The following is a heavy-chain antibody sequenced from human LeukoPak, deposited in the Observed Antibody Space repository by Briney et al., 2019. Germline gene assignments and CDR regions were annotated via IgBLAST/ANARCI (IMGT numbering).Heavy chain of an antibody. CDR3: AKDTSSHLYYFDY. CDR2: ISWNSGSI. V-gene: IGHV3-9*03. Sequence: GGSLRLSCAASGFTFDDYAMHWVRQAPGKGLEWVSGISWNSGSIGYADSVKGRFTISRDNAKNSLYLQMNSLRAEDMALYYCAKDTSSHLYYFDYWGQGTLVTVSS. D-gene: IGHD2-2*01. CDR1: GFTFDDYA. J-gene: IGHJ4*02.